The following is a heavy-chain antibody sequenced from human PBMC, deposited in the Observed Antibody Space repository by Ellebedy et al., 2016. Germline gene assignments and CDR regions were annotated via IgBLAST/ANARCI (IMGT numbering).Heavy chain of an antibody. D-gene: IGHD3-3*01. CDR2: ISNSGTTI. V-gene: IGHV3-48*03. J-gene: IGHJ4*02. Sequence: GESLKISCAASKFTFSSYEMNWVRQAPGKGLEWVSYISNSGTTIYYADSVEGRFIISRDNTKNSLYLQMNSLRAEDTAAYYCATTSDDFWSGYYDYWGQGTLVTVSS. CDR3: ATTSDDFWSGYYDY. CDR1: KFTFSSYE.